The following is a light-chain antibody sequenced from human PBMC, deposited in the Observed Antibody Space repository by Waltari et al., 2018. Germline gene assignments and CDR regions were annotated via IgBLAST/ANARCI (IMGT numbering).Light chain of an antibody. CDR2: EVS. CDR1: SSDVGSYNL. Sequence: QSALTQPASVSGSHGQSITISCPGTSSDVGSYNLFPWYQQHPGKAPKLMIYEVSKRPSGVSNRFSGSKSGNTASLTISGLQAEDEADYYCCSYAGSSTFVVFGGGTKLTVL. J-gene: IGLJ2*01. CDR3: CSYAGSSTFVV. V-gene: IGLV2-23*02.